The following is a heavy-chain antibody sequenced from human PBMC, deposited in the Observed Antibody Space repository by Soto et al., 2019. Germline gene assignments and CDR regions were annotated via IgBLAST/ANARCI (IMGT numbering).Heavy chain of an antibody. V-gene: IGHV3-23*01. Sequence: FLRLSCAAVECTISSYAVSCVRQAPGKGLEWVSAISGSGGSTYYADSVKGRFTISRDNSKNTLYLQMNSLRAEDTAVYYCAKEDGYNFDVDYWGQGTLVTVSS. CDR3: AKEDGYNFDVDY. D-gene: IGHD5-12*01. CDR1: ECTISSYA. CDR2: ISGSGGST. J-gene: IGHJ4*02.